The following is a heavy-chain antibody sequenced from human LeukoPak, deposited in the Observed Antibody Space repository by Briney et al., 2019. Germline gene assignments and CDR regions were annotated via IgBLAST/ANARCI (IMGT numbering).Heavy chain of an antibody. CDR1: GGSLSGYY. CDR2: INHSGST. V-gene: IGHV4-34*01. J-gene: IGHJ4*02. CDR3: ARRDYYDNTDDDYHSFEY. Sequence: PSETLSLTCAVYGGSLSGYYWSWIRQPPGKGLEWIGEINHSGSTNYNPSLKSRVTISVDKSTNQFSLRLNSVTAADTAVYYCARRDYYDNTDDDYHSFEYWGQGALVTVSS. D-gene: IGHD3-22*01.